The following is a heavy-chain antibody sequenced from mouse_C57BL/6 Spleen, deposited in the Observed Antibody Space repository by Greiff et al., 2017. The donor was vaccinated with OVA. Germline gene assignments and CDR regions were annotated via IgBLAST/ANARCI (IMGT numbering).Heavy chain of an antibody. J-gene: IGHJ2*01. CDR1: GFTFSNYW. CDR3: TRTGTTGGYYFDY. D-gene: IGHD4-1*01. V-gene: IGHV6-3*01. CDR2: IRLKSDNYAT. Sequence: EVKLVESGGGLVQPGGSMKLSCVASGFTFSNYWMNWVRQSPEKGLEWVAQIRLKSDNYATHYAESVKGRFTISRDDSKSSVYLQMNNLRAEDTGIYYCTRTGTTGGYYFDYWGQGTTLTVSS.